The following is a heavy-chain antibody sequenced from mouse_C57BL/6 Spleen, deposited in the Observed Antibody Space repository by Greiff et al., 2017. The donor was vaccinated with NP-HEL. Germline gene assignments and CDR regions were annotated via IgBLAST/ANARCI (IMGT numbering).Heavy chain of an antibody. J-gene: IGHJ2*01. V-gene: IGHV1-82*01. CDR1: GYAFSSSW. Sequence: QVQLQQSGPELVKPGASVKISCKASGYAFSSSWMNWVKQRPGKGLEWIGRIYPGDGDTNYNGKFKGKATLTADKSSSTAYMQLSSLTSEDSAVYFCARGQDCPLDYYGRSYSNYFDYWGQGTTLTVSS. CDR2: IYPGDGDT. D-gene: IGHD1-1*01. CDR3: ARGQDCPLDYYGRSYSNYFDY.